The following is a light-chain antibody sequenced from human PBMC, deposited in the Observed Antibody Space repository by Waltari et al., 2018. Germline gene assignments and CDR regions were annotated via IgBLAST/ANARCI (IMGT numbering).Light chain of an antibody. CDR1: QTISSW. Sequence: DIRMTQSPSTLSASVGDRVTITCRASQTISSWLAWYQQKPGKAPNLLIYKASNLQSGVPPRFSGSGFGTEFTLTISSLQPDDFASYYCQHYNSYPYSFGQGTKLEIK. CDR3: QHYNSYPYS. CDR2: KAS. V-gene: IGKV1-5*03. J-gene: IGKJ2*01.